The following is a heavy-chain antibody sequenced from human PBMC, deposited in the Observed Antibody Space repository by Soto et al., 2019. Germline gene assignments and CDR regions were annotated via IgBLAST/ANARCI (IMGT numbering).Heavy chain of an antibody. J-gene: IGHJ4*02. CDR1: GYTFTSYG. D-gene: IGHD1-1*01. CDR2: ISAHNGNT. V-gene: IGHV1-18*01. Sequence: QVHLVQSGAEVKKPGASVKVSCKASGYTFTSYGITWVRQAPGQGLEWMGWISAHNGNTDYAQKLQGRVIVTRDTSTSTASMELRSLRSDDTDVYYCARGRYGDYWGQGALVTVSS. CDR3: ARGRYGDY.